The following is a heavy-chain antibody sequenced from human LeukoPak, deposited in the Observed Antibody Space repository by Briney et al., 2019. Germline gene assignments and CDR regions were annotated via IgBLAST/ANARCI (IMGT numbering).Heavy chain of an antibody. V-gene: IGHV3-74*01. CDR2: IHSDGRST. J-gene: IGHJ4*02. CDR1: GFTFSSYS. Sequence: GGSLRLSCAASGFTFSSYSMNWVRQAPGKGLVWVSRIHSDGRSTSYADSVNGRFTISRDNAKNTLYLQMNSLRAEDTAVYYCARDRPGNTAIDYWGQGTLVTVSS. CDR3: ARDRPGNTAIDY. D-gene: IGHD5-18*01.